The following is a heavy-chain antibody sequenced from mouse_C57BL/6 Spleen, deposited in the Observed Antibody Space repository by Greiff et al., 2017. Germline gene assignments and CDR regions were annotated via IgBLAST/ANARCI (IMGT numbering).Heavy chain of an antibody. Sequence: QVQLKEPGAELVKPGASVKLSCKASGYTFTSYWMHWVKQRPGRGLEWIGRIDPNSGGTKYNEKFKSKATLTVDKPSSTAYMQLSSLTSEDSAVYYCARDPYYYGSSPGFDVWGTGTTVTVSS. D-gene: IGHD1-1*01. J-gene: IGHJ1*03. CDR3: ARDPYYYGSSPGFDV. CDR1: GYTFTSYW. V-gene: IGHV1-72*01. CDR2: IDPNSGGT.